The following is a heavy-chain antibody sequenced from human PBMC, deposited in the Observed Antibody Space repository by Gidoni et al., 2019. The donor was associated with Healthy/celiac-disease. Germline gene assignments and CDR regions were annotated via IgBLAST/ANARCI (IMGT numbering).Heavy chain of an antibody. J-gene: IGHJ5*02. CDR1: GFTVSSNY. Sequence: VESGGGLIQPGGSLRLSCAASGFTVSSNYMSWVRQAPGKGLEWVSVIYSGGSTYYADSVKGRFTISRDNSKNTLYLQMNSLRAEDTAVYYCARDYYDSSGYTPWFDPWGQGTLVTVSS. CDR2: IYSGGST. CDR3: ARDYYDSSGYTPWFDP. V-gene: IGHV3-53*01. D-gene: IGHD3-22*01.